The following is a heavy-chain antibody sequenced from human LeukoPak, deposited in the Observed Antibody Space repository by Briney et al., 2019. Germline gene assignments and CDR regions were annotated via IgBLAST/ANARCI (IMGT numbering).Heavy chain of an antibody. D-gene: IGHD3-16*02. CDR2: INTDGSTT. V-gene: IGHV3-74*01. J-gene: IGHJ4*02. CDR1: GVTFSNDW. Sequence: GGSLRLPCAASGVTFSNDWMHWVRQAPGKGLVWVSRINTDGSTTTYADSVKGRFTISRDNAKNTLFLQMNSLRVEDTAVYYCTRGRGGRYHYWGQGTLVTVSS. CDR3: TRGRGGRYHY.